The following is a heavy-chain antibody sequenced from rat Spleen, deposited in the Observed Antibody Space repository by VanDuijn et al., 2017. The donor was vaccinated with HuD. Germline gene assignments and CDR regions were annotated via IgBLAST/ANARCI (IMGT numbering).Heavy chain of an antibody. V-gene: IGHV5-27*01. CDR2: ISAGGDST. Sequence: EVQLVESGGGLVQPGRSLKLSCAASGFTFSNYYMAWVRQAPTKGLEWVAYISAGGDSTYCRDSVKGRFTISRDNAKSTLYLQMDSLRSEDTATYYCTRENSDWGQGVMVTVSS. J-gene: IGHJ2*01. CDR3: TRENSD. CDR1: GFTFSNYY.